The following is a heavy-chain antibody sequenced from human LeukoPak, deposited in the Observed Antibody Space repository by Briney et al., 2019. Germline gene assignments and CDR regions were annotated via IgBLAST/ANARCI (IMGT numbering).Heavy chain of an antibody. CDR3: ANQYSYGLFDN. J-gene: IGHJ4*02. V-gene: IGHV3-23*01. CDR2: ISGRGRST. CDR1: GFTSSDYA. D-gene: IGHD3-16*01. Sequence: GGSLRLSCAASGFTSSDYAMTWVRRAPGKGLEWVSGISGRGRSTYYADSVKGHFTISRDNSKNTLYLQMNTLRAEDTAVYYCANQYSYGLFDNWGRGTLVTVSS.